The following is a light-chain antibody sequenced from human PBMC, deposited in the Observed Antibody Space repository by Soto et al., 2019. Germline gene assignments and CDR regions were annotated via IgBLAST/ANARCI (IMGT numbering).Light chain of an antibody. CDR2: EVH. V-gene: IGLV2-18*02. CDR3: SSYTSSSVV. Sequence: QSALTQPPSVSGSPGQSVTIFCTGTSSDVGSYNRVSWYQQPPGTAPKLIIYEVHNRPSGVPDRFSGSRSGNASSLTISALRAEDEAEYYCSSYTSSSVVFGGGTKLPVL. CDR1: SSDVGSYNR. J-gene: IGLJ2*01.